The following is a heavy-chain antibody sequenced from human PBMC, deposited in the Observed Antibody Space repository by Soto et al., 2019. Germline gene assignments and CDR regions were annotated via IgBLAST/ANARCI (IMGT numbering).Heavy chain of an antibody. V-gene: IGHV1-69*12. CDR1: GGTFSNYA. CDR2: IVPIFGTT. Sequence: QVQLVQSGAEVKKPGSSVKVSCKVSGGTFSNYAIDWVRLAPGQGLEWVGGIVPIFGTTYYTQKFQGRATIVAAHSTTPASLELSSLRSEDTVIYYCARVEAVARIYHYHGLAAWGQGTAVTVSS. D-gene: IGHD6-19*01. J-gene: IGHJ6*02. CDR3: ARVEAVARIYHYHGLAA.